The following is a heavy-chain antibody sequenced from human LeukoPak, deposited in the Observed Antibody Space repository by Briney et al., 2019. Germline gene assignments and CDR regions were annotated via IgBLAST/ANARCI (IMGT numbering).Heavy chain of an antibody. J-gene: IGHJ4*02. Sequence: ASVKVSCKASGYTFTGYYMHWVRQAPGQGLEWMGWINPNSGGTNYAQKFQGRVTMTRDTSISTAYVELSRLRSGDTAVYYCARVLQQLVRPSYFDYWGQGTLVTVSS. CDR3: ARVLQQLVRPSYFDY. V-gene: IGHV1-2*02. D-gene: IGHD6-13*01. CDR1: GYTFTGYY. CDR2: INPNSGGT.